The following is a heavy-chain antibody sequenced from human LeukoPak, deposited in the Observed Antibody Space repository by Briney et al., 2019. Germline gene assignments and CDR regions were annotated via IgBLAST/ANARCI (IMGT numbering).Heavy chain of an antibody. CDR3: ARDRDARLKRGYSYGLGSSLPPAYYYGMDV. J-gene: IGHJ6*02. CDR2: IYSGGST. CDR1: GFTVSSNY. Sequence: GGSLRLSCAASGFTVSSNYMSWVRQAPGKGLEWVSVIYSGGSTYYADSVKGRFTISRDNSKNTLYLQMNSLRAEDTAVYYCARDRDARLKRGYSYGLGSSLPPAYYYGMDVWGQGTTVTVSS. V-gene: IGHV3-66*01. D-gene: IGHD5-18*01.